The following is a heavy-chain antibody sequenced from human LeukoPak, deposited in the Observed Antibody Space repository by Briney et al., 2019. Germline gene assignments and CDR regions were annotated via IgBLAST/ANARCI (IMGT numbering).Heavy chain of an antibody. D-gene: IGHD3-10*01. CDR1: GFTFSSYA. J-gene: IGHJ4*02. V-gene: IGHV3-23*01. Sequence: PGGSLRLSCAASGFTFSSYAMSWVRQAPGKGLEWVSAISGSGGSTYYADSVKGRFTISRDNSKNTLYLQMNSLRAEDTAVYYCAKYEASHTMVRDSSFDYWGQGTLVTVSS. CDR2: ISGSGGST. CDR3: AKYEASHTMVRDSSFDY.